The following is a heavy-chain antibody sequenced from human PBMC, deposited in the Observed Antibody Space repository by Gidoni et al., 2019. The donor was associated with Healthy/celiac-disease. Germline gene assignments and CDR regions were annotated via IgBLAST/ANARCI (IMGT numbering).Heavy chain of an antibody. J-gene: IGHJ4*02. CDR2: IWYDGSNK. D-gene: IGHD2-2*01. V-gene: IGHV3-33*01. Sequence: QVQLVESGGGVDQPGRGRRLAWAASGFTFSSHCMHWVRQAPGKGLEWVAVIWYDGSNKYYADSVKGRFTISRDNSKNTLYLQMNSLRAEDTAVYYCARDQSDIVVVPAANPLNYWGQGTLVTVSS. CDR1: GFTFSSHC. CDR3: ARDQSDIVVVPAANPLNY.